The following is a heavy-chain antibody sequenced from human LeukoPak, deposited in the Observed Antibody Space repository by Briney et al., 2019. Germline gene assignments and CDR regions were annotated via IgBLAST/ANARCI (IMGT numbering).Heavy chain of an antibody. D-gene: IGHD4-17*01. Sequence: ASVKVACKVSGYTLTELSMHWVRQAPGKGLEWMGGFDPEDGETIYAQKFQGRVTMTEDTSTDTAYMELSSLRSEDTAVYYCATGVKYDYGTSARSDYFDYWGQGTLVTVSS. CDR1: GYTLTELS. J-gene: IGHJ4*02. V-gene: IGHV1-24*01. CDR3: ATGVKYDYGTSARSDYFDY. CDR2: FDPEDGET.